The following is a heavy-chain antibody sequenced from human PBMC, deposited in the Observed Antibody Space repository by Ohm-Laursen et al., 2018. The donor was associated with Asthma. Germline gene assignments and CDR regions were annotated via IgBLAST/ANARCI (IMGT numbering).Heavy chain of an antibody. D-gene: IGHD3-9*01. CDR1: GFTFSSYG. CDR3: AKDQFSPAHYDILTGFGTLGY. J-gene: IGHJ4*02. CDR2: ISYDGSNK. Sequence: SLRLSFAASGFTFSSYGMHRVRQAPGKGLEWVAVISYDGSNKYYADSVKGRFTISRDNSKNTLYLQMNSLRAEDTAVYYCAKDQFSPAHYDILTGFGTLGYWGQGTLVTVSS. V-gene: IGHV3-30*18.